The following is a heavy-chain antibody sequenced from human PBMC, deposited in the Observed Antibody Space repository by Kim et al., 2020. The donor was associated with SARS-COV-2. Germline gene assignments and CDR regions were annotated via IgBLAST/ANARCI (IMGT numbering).Heavy chain of an antibody. D-gene: IGHD3-10*01. Sequence: ADSVKGRFTISRDNSKNTLYLQMNSLRAEDTAVYYCAREWAEIMVSWFDPWGQGTLVTVSS. J-gene: IGHJ5*02. CDR3: AREWAEIMVSWFDP. V-gene: IGHV3-33*01.